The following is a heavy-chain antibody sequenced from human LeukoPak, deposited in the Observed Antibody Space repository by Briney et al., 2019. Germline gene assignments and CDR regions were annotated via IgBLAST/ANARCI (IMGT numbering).Heavy chain of an antibody. CDR1: RGSISSYY. D-gene: IGHD2-21*01. CDR3: VPSYMHTSHYFDY. J-gene: IGHJ4*02. V-gene: IGHV4-59*08. Sequence: PSETLSLTCTVSRGSISSYYWSWIRQPPGKGLEWIGYIFYTGSTNYSPSLKSRVTMSVDTSKNQVSLRLSSVTAADTAVYYYVPSYMHTSHYFDYWGQGTLVTVSS. CDR2: IFYTGST.